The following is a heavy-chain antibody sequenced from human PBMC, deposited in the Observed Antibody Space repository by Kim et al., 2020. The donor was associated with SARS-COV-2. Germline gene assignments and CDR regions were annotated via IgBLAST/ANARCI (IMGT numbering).Heavy chain of an antibody. CDR3: ARGGEGLLWFGELLYPLDY. J-gene: IGHJ4*02. Sequence: SETLSLTCTVSGGSISSGGYYWSWIRQHPGKGLEWIGYIYYSGSTYYNPSLKSRVTISVDTSKNQFSLKLRSVTAADTAVYYCARGGEGLLWFGELLYPLDYWGQGTLVTVSS. V-gene: IGHV4-31*03. CDR1: GGSISSGGYY. D-gene: IGHD3-10*01. CDR2: IYYSGST.